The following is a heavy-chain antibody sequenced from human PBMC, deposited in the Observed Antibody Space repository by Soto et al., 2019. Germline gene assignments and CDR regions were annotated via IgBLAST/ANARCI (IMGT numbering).Heavy chain of an antibody. Sequence: GGSLRLSCAASGFTFSSYWMSWVRQAPGKGLEWVANIKQDGSEKYYVDSVKGRFTISRDNAKNSLYLQMNSLRAEDTAVYYCARDTSITIFGVVKTYYFDYWGQGTLVTVSS. J-gene: IGHJ4*02. V-gene: IGHV3-7*03. CDR1: GFTFSSYW. CDR3: ARDTSITIFGVVKTYYFDY. CDR2: IKQDGSEK. D-gene: IGHD3-3*01.